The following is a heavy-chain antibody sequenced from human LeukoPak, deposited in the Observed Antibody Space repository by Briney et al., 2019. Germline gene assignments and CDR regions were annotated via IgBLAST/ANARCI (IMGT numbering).Heavy chain of an antibody. V-gene: IGHV4-34*01. CDR3: ARGNVDY. D-gene: IGHD1-1*01. CDR2: INHSGST. Sequence: SETLSLTGAVYGGSFSGYYWSWLRQPPGKGLEWIGKINHSGSTNYNPSLKSRVTISIDTTKNQFSLKLSSVTAADTAVYYCARGNVDYWGQGTLVTVSS. J-gene: IGHJ4*02. CDR1: GGSFSGYY.